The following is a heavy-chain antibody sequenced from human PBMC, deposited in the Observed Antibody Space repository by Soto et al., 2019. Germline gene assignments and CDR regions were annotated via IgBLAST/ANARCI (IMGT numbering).Heavy chain of an antibody. CDR3: AKDLGYGTFGFDY. CDR2: ISYDGSDT. J-gene: IGHJ4*02. D-gene: IGHD3-16*01. V-gene: IGHV3-30*18. CDR1: EFNFRGYA. Sequence: GGSLRLSCAASEFNFRGYAMHWVRQAPGKGLDWVALISYDGSDTYYIDSVKGRFTISRDNSNSTLYLQMNDLRVEDTAVYYCAKDLGYGTFGFDYWGQGTLVTVSS.